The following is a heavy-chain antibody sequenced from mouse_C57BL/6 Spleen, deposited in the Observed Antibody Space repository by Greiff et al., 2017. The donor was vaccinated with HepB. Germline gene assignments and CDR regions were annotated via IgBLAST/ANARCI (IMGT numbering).Heavy chain of an antibody. CDR3: TPGSTGDYAMDY. J-gene: IGHJ4*01. Sequence: VQLQQSGAELVRPGASVKLSCTASGFNIKDYYMHWVKQRPEQGLEWIGRIDPEDGDTEYAPKFQGKATMTADTTSNTAYLQLSSLTSEDTAVYYCTPGSTGDYAMDYWGQGTSVTVSS. V-gene: IGHV14-1*01. D-gene: IGHD3-1*01. CDR1: GFNIKDYY. CDR2: IDPEDGDT.